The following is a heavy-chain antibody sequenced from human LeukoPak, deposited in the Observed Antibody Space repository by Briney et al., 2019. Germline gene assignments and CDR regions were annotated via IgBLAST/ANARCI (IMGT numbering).Heavy chain of an antibody. CDR2: ISGSGGST. CDR1: GFTVSSNY. J-gene: IGHJ4*02. CDR3: AKDKNTGRSASDY. V-gene: IGHV3-23*01. Sequence: PGGSLRLSCAASGFTVSSNYMSWVRQAPGMGLEWVSTISGSGGSTYYADSVKGRFTISRDSSQNTLYLQMNSLRAEDTAVYYCAKDKNTGRSASDYWGQGILVTVSS. D-gene: IGHD1-1*01.